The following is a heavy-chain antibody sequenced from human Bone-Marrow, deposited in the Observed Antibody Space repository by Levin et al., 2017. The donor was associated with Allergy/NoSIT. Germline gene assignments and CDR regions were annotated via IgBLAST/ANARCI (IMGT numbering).Heavy chain of an antibody. V-gene: IGHV3-23*01. CDR2: IGGSGIDS. CDR1: GFTFNNYG. CDR3: AKDPMWDRYNFDMDV. Sequence: PGGSLRLSCTASGFTFNNYGLTWVRQAPGKGLEWVASIGGSGIDSNYADSVRGRFTTTRDMNMIFLQMNSLRVEDTAIYDYAKDPMWDRYNFDMDVWGQGTSVIVSS. J-gene: IGHJ6*01. D-gene: IGHD1-26*01.